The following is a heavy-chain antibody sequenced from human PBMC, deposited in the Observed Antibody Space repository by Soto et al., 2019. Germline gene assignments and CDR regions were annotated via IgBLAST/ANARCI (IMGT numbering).Heavy chain of an antibody. J-gene: IGHJ4*02. CDR3: ARGFGRSHFDY. D-gene: IGHD3-16*01. V-gene: IGHV4-39*01. CDR2: FHYSGST. Sequence: QVQVQESGPGLVRPSETQSLTCTVSGGSISSRDSYWGWIRQPPGKGLEWIGSFHYSGSTYYNPSLKSRVTISVDTSKNQLSLRVTSVTAADTAVYYCARGFGRSHFDYWGQGTLVTVSS. CDR1: GGSISSRDSY.